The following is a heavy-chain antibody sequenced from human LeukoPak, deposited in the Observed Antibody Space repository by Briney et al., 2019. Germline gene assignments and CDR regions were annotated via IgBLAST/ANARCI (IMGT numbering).Heavy chain of an antibody. V-gene: IGHV3-20*04. D-gene: IGHD6-19*01. J-gene: IGHJ4*02. CDR3: ARGQRYSTGWYYFDY. CDR1: GFTFDDYG. CDR2: INWNGGST. Sequence: PGGSLRLSCAASGFTFDDYGMSWVRQAPGKGLEWVSGINWNGGSTGYADSVKGRFTISRDNSKNTLYLQMNSLRAEDTAVYFCARGQRYSTGWYYFDYWGQGTLVTVSS.